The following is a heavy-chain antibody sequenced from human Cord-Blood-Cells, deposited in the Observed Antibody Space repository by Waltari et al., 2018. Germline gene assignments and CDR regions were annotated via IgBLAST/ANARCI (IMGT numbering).Heavy chain of an antibody. CDR2: ISSSSSYI. CDR1: GLTFSSYS. D-gene: IGHD7-27*01. Sequence: EVQLVESGGGLVKPGGSVRLSCAASGLTFSSYSMNWVRQAPGKGLEWVSSISSSSSYIYYADSVKGRFTISRDNAKNSLYLQMNSLRAEDTAVYYCARDLTGDGAFDIWGQGTMVTDSS. V-gene: IGHV3-21*01. J-gene: IGHJ3*02. CDR3: ARDLTGDGAFDI.